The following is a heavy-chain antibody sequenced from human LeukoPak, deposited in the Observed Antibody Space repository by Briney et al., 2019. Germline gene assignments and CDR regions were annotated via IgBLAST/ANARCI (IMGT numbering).Heavy chain of an antibody. CDR2: ISAYNGNT. Sequence: ASVKVSCKASGYTFTSYGISWVRQAPGQGLEWMGWISAYNGNTNYAQKLQGRVTMTTDTSTSTAYMELRSLRSDDTAVYYCARDERSRSTSCPDYWGQGTLVTVSS. V-gene: IGHV1-18*01. CDR3: ARDERSRSTSCPDY. J-gene: IGHJ4*02. D-gene: IGHD2-2*01. CDR1: GYTFTSYG.